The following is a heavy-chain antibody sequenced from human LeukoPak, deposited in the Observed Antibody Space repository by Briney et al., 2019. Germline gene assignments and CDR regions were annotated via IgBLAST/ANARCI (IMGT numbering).Heavy chain of an antibody. V-gene: IGHV4-30-2*01. CDR2: IYHSGST. CDR3: ARQIYTGGYFDY. D-gene: IGHD1-14*01. CDR1: GGSISSGAYS. Sequence: PSETLSLTCAGSGGSISSGAYSWSWIRQPPGKGLEWIGDIYHSGSTYYNPSLNSRVTISVDRSKNQFSLKLSSVPAADTAVYYCARQIYTGGYFDYWGQGTLVTVSS. J-gene: IGHJ4*02.